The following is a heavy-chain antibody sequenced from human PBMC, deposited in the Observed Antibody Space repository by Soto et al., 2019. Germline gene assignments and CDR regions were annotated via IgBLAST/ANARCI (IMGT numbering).Heavy chain of an antibody. CDR3: ARGSTDSYPGSRIFDF. V-gene: IGHV3-23*01. CDR1: GLTFGSRA. Sequence: GSLSLSCVASGLTFGSRAMTWVRQAPGEGLQWVSTITDTGGDAKYADSVRGRFVISRDNSKKTLYLQMTSLTAEDSAMYYCARGSTDSYPGSRIFDFWGRGTLVPVSS. D-gene: IGHD3-10*01. J-gene: IGHJ4*02. CDR2: ITDTGGDA.